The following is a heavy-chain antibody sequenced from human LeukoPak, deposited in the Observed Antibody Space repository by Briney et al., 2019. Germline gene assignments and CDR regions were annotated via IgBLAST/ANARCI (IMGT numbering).Heavy chain of an antibody. CDR2: INYSGST. D-gene: IGHD1-14*01. V-gene: IGHV4-59*08. Sequence: PSETLSLTCTVSGGSINTYFWTWIRQPPGKGLEWIGYINYSGSTNSNPSLKSRLAMSVDTSKNQFSVKLSSMTAADTAVYYCARQHSPGYFDYWGQGTLVTVSS. CDR1: GGSINTYF. J-gene: IGHJ4*02. CDR3: ARQHSPGYFDY.